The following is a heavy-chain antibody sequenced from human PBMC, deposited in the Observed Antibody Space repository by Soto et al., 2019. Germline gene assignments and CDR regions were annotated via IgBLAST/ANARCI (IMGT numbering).Heavy chain of an antibody. J-gene: IGHJ4*02. Sequence: GGSLRLSCAASGFTFSSYGMNWVRQAPGKGLEWVSVIYSDDTTFYADSVKGRFTISRHNSKNTLYLQMNSLRAEDTAVYYCAREGGYYHYFDYWGRGTLVTVSS. CDR3: AREGGYYHYFDY. CDR2: IYSDDTT. D-gene: IGHD1-26*01. CDR1: GFTFSSYG. V-gene: IGHV3-53*04.